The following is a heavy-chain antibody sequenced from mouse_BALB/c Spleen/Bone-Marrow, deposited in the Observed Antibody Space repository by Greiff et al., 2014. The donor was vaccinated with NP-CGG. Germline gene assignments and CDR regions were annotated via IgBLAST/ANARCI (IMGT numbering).Heavy chain of an antibody. J-gene: IGHJ4*01. Sequence: VQLKESGTVPARPGASVKMSCKASGYTFTSYWMHWVKQRPGQGLEWIGAIYPGNSDTSYNQKFKGKAKLTAVTSTSTAYMELSSLTNEDSAVYYCTRVITAVLATRAMDYWGQGSSVTVSS. V-gene: IGHV1-5*01. CDR2: IYPGNSDT. CDR3: TRVITAVLATRAMDY. CDR1: GYTFTSYW. D-gene: IGHD1-1*01.